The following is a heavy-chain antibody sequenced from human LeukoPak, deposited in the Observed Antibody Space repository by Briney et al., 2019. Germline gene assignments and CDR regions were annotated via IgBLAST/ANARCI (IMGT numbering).Heavy chain of an antibody. CDR2: IYHSGST. J-gene: IGHJ6*02. Sequence: LETLSLTCAVSGGSISRSNWWSWVRQPPGKGLEWIGEIYHSGSTNYNPSLKSRVTISVDKSRNQFSLKLSSVTAADTAVYYFARVGRNYGMDVWGQGTTVTVSS. CDR1: GGSISRSNW. CDR3: ARVGRNYGMDV. V-gene: IGHV4-4*02.